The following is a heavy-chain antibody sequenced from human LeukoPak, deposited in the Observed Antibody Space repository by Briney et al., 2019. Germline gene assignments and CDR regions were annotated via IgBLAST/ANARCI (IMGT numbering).Heavy chain of an antibody. CDR2: IYYSGST. CDR3: ARRMPYCSSTSCHRYYFDY. Sequence: PSETLSLTCTVSGGSISSYYWSWIRQPPGKGLEWIGYIYYSGSTNYNPSLKSRVTISVDTSKNQFSLKLSSVTAADTAVYYCARRMPYCSSTSCHRYYFDYWGQGTLVTVSS. D-gene: IGHD2-2*01. V-gene: IGHV4-59*08. CDR1: GGSISSYY. J-gene: IGHJ4*02.